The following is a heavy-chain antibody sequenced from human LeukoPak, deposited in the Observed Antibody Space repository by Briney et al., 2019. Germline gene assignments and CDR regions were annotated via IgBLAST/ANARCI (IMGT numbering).Heavy chain of an antibody. V-gene: IGHV4-39*07. CDR1: GGSISSSSYY. J-gene: IGHJ5*02. CDR2: IYYSGST. D-gene: IGHD6-6*01. Sequence: SETLSLTCTVSGGSISSSSYYWGWIRQPPGKGLEWIGSIYYSGSTYYNPSLKSRVTISVDTSKNQFSLKLSSVPAADAAVYYCARDSRYESSSAYNWFDPWGQGTLVTVSS. CDR3: ARDSRYESSSAYNWFDP.